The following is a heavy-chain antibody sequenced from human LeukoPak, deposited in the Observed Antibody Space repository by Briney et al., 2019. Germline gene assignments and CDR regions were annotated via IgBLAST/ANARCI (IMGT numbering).Heavy chain of an antibody. V-gene: IGHV3-53*01. CDR1: GFTVHSNY. CDR3: AKDYRAHPLRPNWLDP. J-gene: IGHJ5*02. CDR2: IDRSGVT. D-gene: IGHD1-26*01. Sequence: PGGSLRLSCAASGFTVHSNYMSWVRQAPGKGLEWVAVIDRSGVTHYADSVKGRFTISRDNLKNTLYLQMNNLRAEDTGVYYCAKDYRAHPLRPNWLDPWGQGTLVTVSS.